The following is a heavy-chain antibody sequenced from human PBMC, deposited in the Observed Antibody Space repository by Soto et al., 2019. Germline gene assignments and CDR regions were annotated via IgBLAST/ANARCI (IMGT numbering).Heavy chain of an antibody. J-gene: IGHJ4*02. Sequence: PGGALRLSCAAAGFTFSNYWLSWVRQAPGKGLEWVANINKDGSERYYADSVDGRFTVSRDNAENSLNLQMNSLRGEDTAVYYCARVYLMATITSQEYWGQGTLVTGSS. CDR1: GFTFSNYW. CDR3: ARVYLMATITSQEY. V-gene: IGHV3-7*01. D-gene: IGHD5-12*01. CDR2: INKDGSER.